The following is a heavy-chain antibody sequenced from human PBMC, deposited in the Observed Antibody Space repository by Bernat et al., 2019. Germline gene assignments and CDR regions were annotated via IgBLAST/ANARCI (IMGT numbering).Heavy chain of an antibody. CDR3: ARDPSNTSGWYAYFDS. CDR1: GYTFTGYY. V-gene: IGHV1-2*02. D-gene: IGHD6-19*01. Sequence: QVQLVQSGAEVKKPGASVKVSCKASGYTFTGYYMHWVRQAPGQGLEWMGWINPNSGGTNYAQKFQGRVTMTTYTPTNTAYMELTSLRPDDTAVYYCARDPSNTSGWYAYFDSWGQGTLVTVSS. CDR2: INPNSGGT. J-gene: IGHJ4*02.